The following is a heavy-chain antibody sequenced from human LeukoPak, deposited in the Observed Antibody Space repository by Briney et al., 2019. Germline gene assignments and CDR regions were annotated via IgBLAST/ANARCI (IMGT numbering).Heavy chain of an antibody. V-gene: IGHV4-34*01. CDR1: GGSFSGYY. J-gene: IGHJ4*02. Sequence: PSETLPLTCAVYGGSFSGYYWSWIRQPPGKGLEWIGEINHSGSTNYNPSLKSRVTISVDTSKNQFSLKLSSVTAADTAVYYCARGWTLGYWGQGTLVTVSS. D-gene: IGHD1-1*01. CDR2: INHSGST. CDR3: ARGWTLGY.